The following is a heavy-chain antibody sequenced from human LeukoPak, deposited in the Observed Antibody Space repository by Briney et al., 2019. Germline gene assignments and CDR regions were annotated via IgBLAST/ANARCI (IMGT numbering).Heavy chain of an antibody. J-gene: IGHJ4*02. CDR2: IYYSGST. V-gene: IGHV4-59*01. Sequence: SETLSLTCTVSGGSISSYYWSWIRQPPGKGLEWIGYIYYSGSTNYNPSLKSRLTISVDTSKNQSSLKLSSVTAADTAVYYCAGSIAAAGHFDYWGQGTLVTVSS. CDR1: GGSISSYY. D-gene: IGHD6-13*01. CDR3: AGSIAAAGHFDY.